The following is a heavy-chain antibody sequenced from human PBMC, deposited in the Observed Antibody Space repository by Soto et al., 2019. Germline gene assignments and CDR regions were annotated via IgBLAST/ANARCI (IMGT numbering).Heavy chain of an antibody. Sequence: QVQLVESGGGVVQPGRSLRLSCAASGFSFSRHGMHWVRQAPGKGLEWVAAIWYDGTNEYYADSVKGRFSISRDNSESTLYLHMSTLRADDTAVYYCAREPLNGMFYFDSWGQGTLVTVSS. J-gene: IGHJ4*02. V-gene: IGHV3-33*01. CDR3: AREPLNGMFYFDS. CDR2: IWYDGTNE. D-gene: IGHD3-9*01. CDR1: GFSFSRHG.